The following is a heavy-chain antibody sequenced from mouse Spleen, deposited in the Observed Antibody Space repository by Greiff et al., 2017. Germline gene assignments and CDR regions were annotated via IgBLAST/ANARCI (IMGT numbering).Heavy chain of an antibody. J-gene: IGHJ3*01. CDR3: ARLLRSAWFAY. Sequence: EVMLVESGGGLVKRGGSLKLSCAASGFTFSSYAMSWVRQTPEKRLEWVATISSGGGNTYYPDSVKGRFTISRDNAKNTLYLQMSSLKSEDTAMYYCARLLRSAWFAYWGQGTLVTVSA. CDR2: ISSGGGNT. V-gene: IGHV5-9*03. D-gene: IGHD1-1*01. CDR1: GFTFSSYA.